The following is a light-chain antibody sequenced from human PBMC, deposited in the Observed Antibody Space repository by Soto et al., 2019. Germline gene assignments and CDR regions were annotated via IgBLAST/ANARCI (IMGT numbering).Light chain of an antibody. J-gene: IGKJ3*01. CDR1: QSVLYSSNHKNY. CDR3: QQYYSTPQT. CDR2: WAS. V-gene: IGKV4-1*01. Sequence: DIVMPHSPDSLAVSLGERATIHCNSSQSVLYSSNHKNYLAWYQQKPGQPPKLLIYWASTRESGVPDRSSGSGSGTDFTLTISSLQAEDVAVYYCQQYYSTPQTFGPGTKVDIK.